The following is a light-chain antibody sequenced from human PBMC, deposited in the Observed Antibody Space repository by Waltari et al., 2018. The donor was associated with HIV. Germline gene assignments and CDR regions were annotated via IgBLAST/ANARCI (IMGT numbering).Light chain of an antibody. Sequence: VLRPPPAVSGAPGQTVTILRSGNSSNIGAGFELLWYQQLSGTAPNLLIFGWGNQPSGGPRRFAGSKSGTSPSLAIAGLQLEDEGDYYCQSYDRSLNGYVFGGGTKVIVL. CDR3: QSYDRSLNGYV. V-gene: IGLV1-40*01. CDR1: SSNIGAGFE. CDR2: GWG. J-gene: IGLJ1*01.